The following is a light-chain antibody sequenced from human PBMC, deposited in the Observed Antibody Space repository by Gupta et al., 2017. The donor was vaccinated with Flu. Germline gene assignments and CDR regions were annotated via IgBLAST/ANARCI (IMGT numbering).Light chain of an antibody. J-gene: IGLJ3*02. CDR3: QAWDSRVV. V-gene: IGLV3-1*01. Sequence: QPPSVSVSPGQTASITCSGDKLGNKYASWYQQKPGQSPVLVIYHDTKRPSGIPERFSGSNSGNTATLTISGTQAMDEADYYCQAWDSRVVLGGGTKLTVL. CDR2: HDT. CDR1: KLGNKY.